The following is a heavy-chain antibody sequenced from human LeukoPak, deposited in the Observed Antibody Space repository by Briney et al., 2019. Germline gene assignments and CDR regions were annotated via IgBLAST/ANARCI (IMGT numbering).Heavy chain of an antibody. CDR2: ISSSSSYI. CDR1: GFTFSSYS. D-gene: IGHD6-13*01. V-gene: IGHV3-21*01. Sequence: GGSLRLSCAASGFTFSSYSMYWVRQAPGKGLEWVSSISSSSSYIYYADSVKGRFTISRDNAKNSLYLQMNSLRAEDTAVYYCARDWVAAAANDAFDIWGQGTMVTVSS. CDR3: ARDWVAAAANDAFDI. J-gene: IGHJ3*02.